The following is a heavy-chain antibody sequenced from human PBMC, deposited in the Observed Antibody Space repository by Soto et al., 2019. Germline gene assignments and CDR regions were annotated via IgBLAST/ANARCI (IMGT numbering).Heavy chain of an antibody. CDR2: IKHDTSEA. D-gene: IGHD3-16*02. V-gene: IGHV3-7*03. J-gene: IGHJ4*02. Sequence: DVQLVESGGGLVQPGRSLRLSCAAYGFEFSDYWMSWIRQAPGKGLEWVGNIKHDTSEAHYADSVKGRFTITRDNIKNFLFLQMNGLRSDDTASYYCARDGLLFSGPYRPSRFDYWGLGTLVTVSS. CDR1: GFEFSDYW. CDR3: ARDGLLFSGPYRPSRFDY.